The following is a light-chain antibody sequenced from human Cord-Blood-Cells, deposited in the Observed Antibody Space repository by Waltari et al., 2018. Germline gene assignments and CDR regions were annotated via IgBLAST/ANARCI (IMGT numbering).Light chain of an antibody. CDR3: QQSYSTPRFT. Sequence: DIQMTQSPSSLSASVGDRVTITCRASQSISSYLDWYQQKPGKAPKHLFYAASSLQSGVPSRFSGSGSGTDFTLTISSLQPEDFATYYCQQSYSTPRFTFGPGTKVDIK. V-gene: IGKV1-39*01. CDR2: AAS. J-gene: IGKJ3*01. CDR1: QSISSY.